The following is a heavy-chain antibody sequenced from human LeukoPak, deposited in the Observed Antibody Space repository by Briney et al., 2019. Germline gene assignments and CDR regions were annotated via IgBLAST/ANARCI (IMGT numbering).Heavy chain of an antibody. CDR1: GGTFSSYA. CDR2: IIPIFGTA. D-gene: IGHD1-26*01. Sequence: SVKVSCKASGGTFSSYAISWVRQAPGQGLEWMGGIIPIFGTANYAQKFQGRVTITADESTSTAYMELSSLRSEDTAVYYCARVGPLSGSYYDYAPSDAFDIWGQGTMVTVSS. CDR3: ARVGPLSGSYYDYAPSDAFDI. V-gene: IGHV1-69*13. J-gene: IGHJ3*02.